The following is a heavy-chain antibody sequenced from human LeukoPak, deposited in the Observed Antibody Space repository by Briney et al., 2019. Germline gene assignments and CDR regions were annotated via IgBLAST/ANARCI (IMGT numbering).Heavy chain of an antibody. J-gene: IGHJ6*02. V-gene: IGHV1-18*01. D-gene: IGHD6-13*01. Sequence: ASPKVSGKPSGYTPTSYGISCVPQAPGQGIEWMGWISASKGNTNYAQKLQGRLTMTTDTSTSTAYMELRSLRSDDTAVYYCARDNGGWAYRSSWYYDYYYYGMDVWGQGTTVTVSS. CDR1: GYTPTSYG. CDR3: ARDNGGWAYRSSWYYDYYYYGMDV. CDR2: ISASKGNT.